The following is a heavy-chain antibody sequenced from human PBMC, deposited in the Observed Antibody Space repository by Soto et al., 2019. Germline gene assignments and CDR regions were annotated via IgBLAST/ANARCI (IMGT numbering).Heavy chain of an antibody. CDR2: ISGSGGST. CDR3: AKDDAPVATILLDY. Sequence: GGSLRLSCAASGFTFSSYAMSWVRQAPGKGLEWVSAISGSGGSTYYADSVKGRFTISRDNSKNTLYLQMNSLRAEDTAVYYCAKDDAPVATILLDYWGQGTLVTSPQ. J-gene: IGHJ4*02. V-gene: IGHV3-23*01. D-gene: IGHD5-12*01. CDR1: GFTFSSYA.